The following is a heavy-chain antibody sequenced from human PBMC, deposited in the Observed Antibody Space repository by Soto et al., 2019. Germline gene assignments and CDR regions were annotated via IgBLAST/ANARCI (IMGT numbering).Heavy chain of an antibody. CDR2: INHSGST. J-gene: IGHJ6*02. CDR3: ARGTKDDSGSYFRYYYYYYGMDV. Sequence: QVQLQQWGAGLLKPSETLSLTCAVYGGSFSGYYWSWIRQPPGKGLEWVGEINHSGSTNYNPSLTSRVTISVDTSKNQFALKLSSVTAADTAVYYCARGTKDDSGSYFRYYYYYYGMDVWGQGTTVTVSS. D-gene: IGHD1-26*01. CDR1: GGSFSGYY. V-gene: IGHV4-34*01.